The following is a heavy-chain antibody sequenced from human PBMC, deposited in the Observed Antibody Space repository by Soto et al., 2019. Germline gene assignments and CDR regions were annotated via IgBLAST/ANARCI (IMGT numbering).Heavy chain of an antibody. CDR1: GFTFSSYG. J-gene: IGHJ4*02. V-gene: IGHV3-30*18. CDR2: ISYDGSNK. Sequence: QVQLVESGGGVVQPGRSLRLSCAASGFTFSSYGMHWVRQAPGKGLEWVAVISYDGSNKYYADSVKGRFTISRDNSKNTLYLQMNSLRAEDTAVYYCAKDWRKQGPPFDYWGQGTLVTVSS. CDR3: AKDWRKQGPPFDY.